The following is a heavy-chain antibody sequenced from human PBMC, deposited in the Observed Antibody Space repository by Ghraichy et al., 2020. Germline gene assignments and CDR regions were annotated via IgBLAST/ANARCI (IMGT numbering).Heavy chain of an antibody. CDR1: GGSISSYY. D-gene: IGHD2/OR15-2a*01. J-gene: IGHJ5*02. Sequence: SETLSLTCTVSGGSISSYYWSWIRQPAGKGLEWIGRIYSSGSTNYNPSLKSRVTMSVDTSKNQFSLRLSSVTAADTAVYYCARNMENNWFDPWGQGTLVTVSS. CDR3: ARNMENNWFDP. CDR2: IYSSGST. V-gene: IGHV4-4*07.